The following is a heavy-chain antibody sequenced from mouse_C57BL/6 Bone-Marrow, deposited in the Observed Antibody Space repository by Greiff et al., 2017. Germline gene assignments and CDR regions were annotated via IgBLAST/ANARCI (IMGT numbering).Heavy chain of an antibody. V-gene: IGHV1-55*01. D-gene: IGHD1-1*01. J-gene: IGHJ4*01. Sequence: QVQLKQSVAELVKPGASVKMSCKASGYTFTSYWITWVKQRPGQGLEWIGDIYPGSGSTNYNEKFKSKATLTVDTSSSTAYMQLSSLTSEDSAVYYCARERGLLPYAMDYWGQGTSVTVSS. CDR1: GYTFTSYW. CDR3: ARERGLLPYAMDY. CDR2: IYPGSGST.